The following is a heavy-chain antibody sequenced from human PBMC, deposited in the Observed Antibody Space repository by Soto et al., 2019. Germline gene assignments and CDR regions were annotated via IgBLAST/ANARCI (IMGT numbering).Heavy chain of an antibody. V-gene: IGHV3-73*01. J-gene: IGHJ4*02. D-gene: IGHD6-19*01. CDR1: GFTFSESA. CDR2: IRNKDNNYAT. Sequence: GGSLRLSCAASGFTFSESAMHWVRQASGKGLEWVGRIRNKDNNYATAYTASVKGRFTISRDDSKNTLYLQMNSLRAEDTAIYYCAKPSQGWLQSFHWGQGTLVTVSS. CDR3: AKPSQGWLQSFH.